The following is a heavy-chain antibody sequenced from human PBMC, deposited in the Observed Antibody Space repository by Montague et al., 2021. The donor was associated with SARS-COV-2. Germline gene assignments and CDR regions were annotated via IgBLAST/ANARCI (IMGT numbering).Heavy chain of an antibody. CDR2: VNHSGST. Sequence: SETLSLTCAVYGGSFSGYYWSWIRQPPGKGLEWIGEVNHSGSTNYNPSLKSRVTISVDTSKNQFSLKMISVSAADTAVYYCARGQVTIFGVLIMLPAAGALDIWGRGTMVSVSS. J-gene: IGHJ3*02. V-gene: IGHV4-34*01. CDR3: ARGQVTIFGVLIMLPAAGALDI. CDR1: GGSFSGYY. D-gene: IGHD3-3*01.